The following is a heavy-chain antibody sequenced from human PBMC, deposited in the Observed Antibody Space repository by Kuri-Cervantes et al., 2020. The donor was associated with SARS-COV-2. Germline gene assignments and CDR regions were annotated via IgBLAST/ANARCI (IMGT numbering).Heavy chain of an antibody. Sequence: LSLTCAASGFTFDDYGMSWVRQAPGKGLEWVSGINWNGGSTGYADSVKGRFTISRDDAKNSLYLQMNSLRAEDTALYYCAREIPYYYYMDVWGKGTTVTVSS. CDR1: GFTFDDYG. V-gene: IGHV3-20*04. CDR3: AREIPYYYYMDV. J-gene: IGHJ6*03. CDR2: INWNGGST.